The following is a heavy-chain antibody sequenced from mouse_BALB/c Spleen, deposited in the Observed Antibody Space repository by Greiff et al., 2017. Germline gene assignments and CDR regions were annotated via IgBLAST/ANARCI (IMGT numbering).Heavy chain of an antibody. Sequence: DVMLVESGGGLVQPGGSRKLSCAASGFTFSSFGMHWVRQAPEKGLEWVAYISSGSSTIYYADTVKGRFTISRDNPKNTLFLQMTSLRSEDTAMYYCARWGYGNYAMDYWGQGTSVTVSS. J-gene: IGHJ4*01. D-gene: IGHD2-1*01. CDR3: ARWGYGNYAMDY. CDR1: GFTFSSFG. CDR2: ISSGSSTI. V-gene: IGHV5-17*02.